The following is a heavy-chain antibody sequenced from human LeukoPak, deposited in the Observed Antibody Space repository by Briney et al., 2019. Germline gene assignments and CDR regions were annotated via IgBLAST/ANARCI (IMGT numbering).Heavy chain of an antibody. CDR3: ARGGIASAGTTHFDY. V-gene: IGHV4-39*07. D-gene: IGHD6-13*01. CDR2: IYYSGDI. Sequence: PSETLSLTCSVSGGSISTTNYYWGWIRQPPGKGLEWIGSIYYSGDIYYNSSLESRVTISVDTSRTQFSLKLNSVTAADTAIYYCARGGIASAGTTHFDYWGQGTLVTVSS. J-gene: IGHJ4*02. CDR1: GGSISTTNYY.